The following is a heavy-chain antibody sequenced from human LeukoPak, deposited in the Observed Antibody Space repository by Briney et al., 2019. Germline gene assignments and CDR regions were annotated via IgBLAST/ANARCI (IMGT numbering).Heavy chain of an antibody. D-gene: IGHD2-21*02. CDR3: ARAHLVVTAEWHDAFDI. J-gene: IGHJ3*02. CDR1: GFTVSSNY. V-gene: IGHV3-53*01. Sequence: GGSLRLSCAASGFTVSSNYMSWVRQAPGKGLEWVSFIYSSSSTYYADSVKGRFTISRDNSKNTLYLQMNSLRAEDTAVYYCARAHLVVTAEWHDAFDIWGQGTMVTVSS. CDR2: IYSSSST.